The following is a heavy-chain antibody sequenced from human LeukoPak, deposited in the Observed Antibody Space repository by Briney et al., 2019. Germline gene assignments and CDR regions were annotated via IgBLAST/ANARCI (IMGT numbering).Heavy chain of an antibody. D-gene: IGHD6-19*01. CDR1: GGSFSGYY. Sequence: PSETLSLTCAVYGGSFSGYYWSWIRQPPGKGLEWIGEINHSGSTNYNPSLKSRVTISVDTSKNQFSLKLSSVTAADTAVYYCARDPGGYSSGSIDAFDIWGQGTMVTVSS. CDR3: ARDPGGYSSGSIDAFDI. V-gene: IGHV4-34*01. CDR2: INHSGST. J-gene: IGHJ3*02.